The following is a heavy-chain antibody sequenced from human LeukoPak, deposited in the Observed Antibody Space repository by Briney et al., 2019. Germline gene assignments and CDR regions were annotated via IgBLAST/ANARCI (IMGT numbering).Heavy chain of an antibody. V-gene: IGHV3-23*01. Sequence: PGGSLRLSCAASGFTMSHYGVSWVRQAPGKGLEWISSIRSAVETTHYADSVKGRFIISRDNSKNALSLQLNSLRPEDTALYYCAKHSCTGLDCSLFDSWGQGTLVTVSS. CDR2: IRSAVETT. CDR3: AKHSCTGLDCSLFDS. D-gene: IGHD2-8*02. CDR1: GFTMSHYG. J-gene: IGHJ4*02.